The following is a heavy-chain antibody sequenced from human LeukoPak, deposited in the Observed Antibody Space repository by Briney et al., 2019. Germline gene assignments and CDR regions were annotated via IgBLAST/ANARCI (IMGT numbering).Heavy chain of an antibody. V-gene: IGHV1-2*02. CDR2: TNPNSGGT. CDR1: AYTFTGYY. Sequence: GASVKVSCKASAYTFTGYYMHWVRQAPGQGLEWMGWTNPNSGGTKYAQKFQGRVTMTRDTSISTAYMELSRLRSDDTAVYYCARDMTIGAFDIWGQGTMVTVSS. D-gene: IGHD4/OR15-4a*01. CDR3: ARDMTIGAFDI. J-gene: IGHJ3*02.